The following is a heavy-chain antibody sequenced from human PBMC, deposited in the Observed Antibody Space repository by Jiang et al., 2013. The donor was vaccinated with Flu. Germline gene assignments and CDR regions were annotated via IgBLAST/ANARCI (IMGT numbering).Heavy chain of an antibody. CDR2: ITSDGRNT. Sequence: AASGFTFSSYSMSWVRQAPGKGLVWISRITSDGRNTDYADSVKGRFTVSRDNAKNMLYLKMNSLRAEDTAVYYCARDFAFWSGYSNYYFDYWGQGILVTVSS. CDR1: GFTFSSYS. V-gene: IGHV3-74*01. J-gene: IGHJ4*02. CDR3: ARDFAFWSGYSNYYFDY. D-gene: IGHD3-3*01.